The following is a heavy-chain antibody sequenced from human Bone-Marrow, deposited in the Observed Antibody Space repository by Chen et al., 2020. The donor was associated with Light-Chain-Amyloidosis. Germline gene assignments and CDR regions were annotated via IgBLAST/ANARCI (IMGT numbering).Heavy chain of an antibody. D-gene: IGHD5-12*01. V-gene: IGHV5-51*01. J-gene: IGHJ4*02. CDR3: ARRRDGYNFDY. Sequence: VKKPGESLKISCKGSGYTFPNYWIGWVRQMPGKGLEWMGVIYPDDSDARYSPSFEGQVTISADKSIPTAYLQWRSLKASDTAMYYCARRRDGYNFDYWGQGTLVTVSS. CDR1: GYTFPNYW. CDR2: IYPDDSDA.